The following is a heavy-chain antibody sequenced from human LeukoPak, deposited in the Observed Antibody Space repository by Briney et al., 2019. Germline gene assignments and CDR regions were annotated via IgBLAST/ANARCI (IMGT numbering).Heavy chain of an antibody. CDR1: GLNLRSYA. V-gene: IGHV3-23*01. CDR3: AKETGYSGYDYGDY. J-gene: IGHJ4*02. CDR2: ISVGGGST. D-gene: IGHD5-12*01. Sequence: PGGSLRLSCAAPGLNLRSYAMSSVRQAPGKGLELVSGISVGGGSTYYADSVKGRFTISRDNSKNTLYLQMTNLRAEDTAVYYCAKETGYSGYDYGDYWGQGTLVTVSS.